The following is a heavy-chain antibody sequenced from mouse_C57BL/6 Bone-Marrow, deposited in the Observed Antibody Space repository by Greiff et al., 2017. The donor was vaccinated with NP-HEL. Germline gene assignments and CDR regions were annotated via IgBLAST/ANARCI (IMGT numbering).Heavy chain of an antibody. CDR2: ISSGSSTI. CDR1: GFTFSDYG. Sequence: EVQLVESGGGLVKPGGSLKLSCAASGFTFSDYGMHWVRQAPEKGLEWVAYISSGSSTIYYADTVKGRFTISRDKAKNTLFLQMTSLRSEDTAMYYCARGMVTTLYYYAMDYWGQGTSVTVSS. V-gene: IGHV5-17*01. J-gene: IGHJ4*01. D-gene: IGHD2-1*01. CDR3: ARGMVTTLYYYAMDY.